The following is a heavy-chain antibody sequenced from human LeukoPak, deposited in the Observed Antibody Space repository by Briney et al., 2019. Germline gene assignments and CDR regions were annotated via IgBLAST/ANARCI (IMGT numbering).Heavy chain of an antibody. CDR3: ARDENDDYLGGLDY. V-gene: IGHV3-30*04. CDR2: ITHDGNHK. CDR1: GFTFSNNA. D-gene: IGHD3-16*01. Sequence: GGSLRLSCAASGFTFSNNAMHWVRQAPGKGLEWVAVITHDGNHKYNADSVKGRFTISRDNSKNTVYLQMNSLRAEDTAVYYCARDENDDYLGGLDYWGQGALVTVSS. J-gene: IGHJ4*02.